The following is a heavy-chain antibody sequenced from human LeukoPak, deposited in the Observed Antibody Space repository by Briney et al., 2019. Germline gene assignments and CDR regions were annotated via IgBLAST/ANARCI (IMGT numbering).Heavy chain of an antibody. CDR1: GWTFSTYA. CDR2: ITGNSDKT. J-gene: IGHJ3*02. V-gene: IGHV3-23*01. Sequence: PGGSLRLSCAASGWTFSTYALNWVRQAPGRGREWVESITGNSDKTFYADSVKGRSTTSRDNSKNTLYLEMNSLRAEDTAVYYCAKDLSSGYYDAFDIWGQGTMVTVSS. CDR3: AKDLSSGYYDAFDI. D-gene: IGHD3-22*01.